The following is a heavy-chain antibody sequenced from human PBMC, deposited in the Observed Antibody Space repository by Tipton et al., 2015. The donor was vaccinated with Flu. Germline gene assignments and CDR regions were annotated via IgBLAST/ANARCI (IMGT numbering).Heavy chain of an antibody. CDR2: FYPSGTS. J-gene: IGHJ4*02. V-gene: IGHV4-38-2*02. D-gene: IGHD3-10*02. CDR1: RFSVSGIVY. CDR3: ARLSYYDVDLKNFYFDY. Sequence: TLSLTCTVSRFSVSGIVYWGWIRQSPGKGLEWLGSFYPSGTSYYNPSLKSRVTISVDTSKSQFSLMLRSVTAADTAVYYCARLSYYDVDLKNFYFDYWGQGALVTVSS.